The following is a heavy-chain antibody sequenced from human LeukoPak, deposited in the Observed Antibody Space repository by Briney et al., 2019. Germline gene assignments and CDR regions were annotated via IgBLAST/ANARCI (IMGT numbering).Heavy chain of an antibody. CDR1: GVSISSGGYY. V-gene: IGHV4-30-2*01. CDR3: ARGSGIAVAGRDY. D-gene: IGHD6-19*01. J-gene: IGHJ4*02. CDR2: IYHSGST. Sequence: SETLSLTCTVSGVSISSGGYYWSWIRQPPGKGLEWIGYIYHSGSTYYNPSLKSRVTISVDRSKNQFSLKLSSVTAADTAVYYCARGSGIAVAGRDYWGQGTLVTVSS.